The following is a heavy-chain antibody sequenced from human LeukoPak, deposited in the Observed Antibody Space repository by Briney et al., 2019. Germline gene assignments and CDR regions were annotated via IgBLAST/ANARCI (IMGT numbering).Heavy chain of an antibody. V-gene: IGHV3-21*01. CDR2: ITTTFYT. CDR1: GFTFSSYS. Sequence: GGSLRLSCAASGFTFSSYSFNWVRQVPGKGLEWVSSITTTFYTYYTDSVKGRFTISRDNTKNSLYLQMISLRAEDTAVYYCARVRDNWYGGYWGQNTLVSVPT. J-gene: IGHJ1*01. CDR3: ARVRDNWYGGY. D-gene: IGHD3-10*01.